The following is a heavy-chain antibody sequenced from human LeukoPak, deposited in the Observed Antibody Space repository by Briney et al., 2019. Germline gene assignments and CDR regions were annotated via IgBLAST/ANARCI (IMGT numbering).Heavy chain of an antibody. J-gene: IGHJ2*01. Sequence: TSVKVSCKASGFTFASSAVQWVRQARGQRLEWIGWIVVGSGDTYYAQKFQERVTVTRDMSTSTAYMELSSLRSEDTAVYYCAAAPYIVATINQRWNFDLWGRGTLVTVSS. V-gene: IGHV1-58*01. D-gene: IGHD5-12*01. CDR1: GFTFASSA. CDR3: AAAPYIVATINQRWNFDL. CDR2: IVVGSGDT.